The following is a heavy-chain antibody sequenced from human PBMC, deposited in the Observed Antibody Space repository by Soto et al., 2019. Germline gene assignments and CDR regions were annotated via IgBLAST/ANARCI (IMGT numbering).Heavy chain of an antibody. V-gene: IGHV4-34*01. D-gene: IGHD3-22*01. J-gene: IGHJ6*02. CDR1: GGSLSASY. CDR3: GTDSTGRYYVMDV. CDR2: IDHSGTT. Sequence: PSETLSLTGAVSGGSLSASYWTWIPHPPGKELEWIGEIDHSGTTNYNPSLKGRVTTSVDTSKNQLSLKLTSVTAADTAVYSCGTDSTGRYYVMDVWGQGTTVTVSS.